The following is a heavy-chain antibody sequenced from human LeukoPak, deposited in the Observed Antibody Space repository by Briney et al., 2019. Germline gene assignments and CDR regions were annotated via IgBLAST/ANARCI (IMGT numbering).Heavy chain of an antibody. CDR3: ARSPSTSLGDWFDP. Sequence: PGGSLRLSCAASGFTFSSYAMSWVRQAPGKGLEWVSAISGSGGSTYYADSVKGRFTISRDNAKNSLYLQMNSLRAEDMALYYCARSPSTSLGDWFDPWGQGTLVTVSS. CDR1: GFTFSSYA. J-gene: IGHJ5*02. D-gene: IGHD2-2*01. CDR2: ISGSGGST. V-gene: IGHV3-23*01.